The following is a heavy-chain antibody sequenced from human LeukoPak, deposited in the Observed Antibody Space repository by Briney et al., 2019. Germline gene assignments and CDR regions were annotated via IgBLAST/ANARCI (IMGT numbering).Heavy chain of an antibody. D-gene: IGHD6-19*01. Sequence: GGSLRLSCAASRFTFSNYWMSWVRQAPGKGLEWVGNIKQDGSERFYVDSVKGRFTISRDNAKKTLYPQMNSLRVEDTAVYYCARDRSGTDSWGQGTLVTVSS. V-gene: IGHV3-7*04. CDR3: ARDRSGTDS. CDR2: IKQDGSER. CDR1: RFTFSNYW. J-gene: IGHJ4*02.